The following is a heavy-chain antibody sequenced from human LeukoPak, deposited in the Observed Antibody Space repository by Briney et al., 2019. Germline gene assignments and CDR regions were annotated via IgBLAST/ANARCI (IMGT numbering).Heavy chain of an antibody. CDR2: IYYNGTT. V-gene: IGHV4-59*12. J-gene: IGHJ4*02. D-gene: IGHD4-17*01. Sequence: SETLSLTCTVSGGSISPYFWSWIRQPPGKGLEWIGFIYYNGTTNYNPSLKSRVTISVDTSKNQSSLKLSSVTAADTAVYYCARSAQTVTTFPLDYWGQGTLVTVSS. CDR1: GGSISPYF. CDR3: ARSAQTVTTFPLDY.